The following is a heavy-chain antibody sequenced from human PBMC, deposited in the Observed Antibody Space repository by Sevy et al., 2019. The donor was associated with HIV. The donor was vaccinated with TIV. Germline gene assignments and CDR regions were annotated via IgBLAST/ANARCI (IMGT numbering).Heavy chain of an antibody. J-gene: IGHJ4*02. V-gene: IGHV3-30*02. CDR2: IWYDGSSK. Sequence: GGSLRLSCGASGFIFSTYGMHWVRQAPGKGLEWVALIWYDGSSKHYADSVQGRFSISRDNSKNTLDLQMNSLRAEDTAVYYCVCGASIVAAGNLAYWGQGTLVTVSS. CDR1: GFIFSTYG. D-gene: IGHD6-13*01. CDR3: VCGASIVAAGNLAY.